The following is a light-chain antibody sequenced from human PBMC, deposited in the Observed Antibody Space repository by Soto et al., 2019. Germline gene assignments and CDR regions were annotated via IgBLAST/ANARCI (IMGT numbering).Light chain of an antibody. CDR2: DFT. Sequence: QSVLTQPASVSGSPGQSVTISCAGASRDVTDSDSVSWYQHRPGEAPELKILDFTYRPSGVSDRFSGSLSADTASLTISGRQVEDEGDYYCVSYTNPGTYVFGPGTKLTVL. V-gene: IGLV2-14*03. CDR3: VSYTNPGTYV. CDR1: SRDVTDSDS. J-gene: IGLJ1*01.